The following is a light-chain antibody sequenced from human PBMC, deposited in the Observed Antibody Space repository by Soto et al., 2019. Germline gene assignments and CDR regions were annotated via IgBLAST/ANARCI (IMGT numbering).Light chain of an antibody. CDR3: QQSYVTALT. CDR1: QRVLYSSNNKNY. J-gene: IGKJ4*01. Sequence: DIVMTQSPDSLAVSLGERATINCKYSQRVLYSSNNKNYLAWYQQKTVQPPKLLIYLASTRESGVPDRFSGSGYWTDFTLTSSSLHAEDVAVYYCQQSYVTALTFGGGNKVEIK. V-gene: IGKV4-1*01. CDR2: LAS.